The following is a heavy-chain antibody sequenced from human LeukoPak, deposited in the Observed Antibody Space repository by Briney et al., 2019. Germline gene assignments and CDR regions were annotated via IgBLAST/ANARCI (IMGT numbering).Heavy chain of an antibody. D-gene: IGHD2-2*01. Sequence: GASVKVSCKASGYTFTNYGIGWVRQAPGQGLEWVGWISPYNGYTKYAQRLQGRVTMTTDTSTTTAYLELRSLRPDDTALYYCARDLSGVPAATQGYFDPWGQGTLVTVPS. CDR1: GYTFTNYG. J-gene: IGHJ5*02. CDR3: ARDLSGVPAATQGYFDP. CDR2: ISPYNGYT. V-gene: IGHV1-18*01.